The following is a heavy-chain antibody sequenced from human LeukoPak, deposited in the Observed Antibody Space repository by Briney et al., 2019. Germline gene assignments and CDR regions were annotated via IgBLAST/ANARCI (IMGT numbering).Heavy chain of an antibody. V-gene: IGHV3-11*01. J-gene: IGHJ3*02. CDR1: GFTFSDYY. CDR3: ERASGIVVVVGSAFDI. Sequence: PGGSLRLSCAASGFTFSDYYMSWIRQAPGKGLEWVSYISSSGSTIYYADSVKGRFTISRDNAKNSLYLQMNSLRAEDTAVYYCERASGIVVVVGSAFDIWGQGTMVTVSS. D-gene: IGHD2-15*01. CDR2: ISSSGSTI.